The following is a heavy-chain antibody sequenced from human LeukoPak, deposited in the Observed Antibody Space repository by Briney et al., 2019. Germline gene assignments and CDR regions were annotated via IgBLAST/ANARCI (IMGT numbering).Heavy chain of an antibody. Sequence: ASVKVSCKASGYTFTSYAMHWVRQAPGQRLEWMGWINAGDGNTKYSQKFQGRVTITRDTSASTAYMELSSLRSEDTAVYYCARVVDVNSYGLFDYWGQGTLVTVSS. D-gene: IGHD5-18*01. V-gene: IGHV1-3*01. CDR2: INAGDGNT. J-gene: IGHJ4*02. CDR1: GYTFTSYA. CDR3: ARVVDVNSYGLFDY.